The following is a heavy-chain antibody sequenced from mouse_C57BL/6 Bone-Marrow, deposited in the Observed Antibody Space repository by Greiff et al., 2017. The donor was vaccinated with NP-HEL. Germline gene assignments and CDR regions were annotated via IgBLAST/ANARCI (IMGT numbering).Heavy chain of an antibody. D-gene: IGHD1-1*01. Sequence: EVQLVESGGGLVQPKGSLKLSCAASGFSFNTYAMNWVRQAPGKGLEWVARIRSKSNNYATYYADSVKDRFTISRDDSESMLYLQMNNLKTEDTAMYYCVRRTSSYYYGSSYWYFDVWGTGTTVTVSS. CDR2: IRSKSNNYAT. V-gene: IGHV10-1*01. CDR1: GFSFNTYA. J-gene: IGHJ1*03. CDR3: VRRTSSYYYGSSYWYFDV.